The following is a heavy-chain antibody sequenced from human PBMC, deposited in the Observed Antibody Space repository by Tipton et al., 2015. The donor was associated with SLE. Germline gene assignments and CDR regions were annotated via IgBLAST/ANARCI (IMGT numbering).Heavy chain of an antibody. Sequence: SLRLSCAASGFTFSSYGMSWVRQAPGKGLEWVSGISGSGANTYYADSVKGRFTISRDNSKRTLNLQMNSLRAEDTVVYYCARDRGRDYDTLTGYRRHWGQGTLVAASS. D-gene: IGHD3-9*01. CDR2: ISGSGANT. V-gene: IGHV3-23*01. CDR1: GFTFSSYG. J-gene: IGHJ4*02. CDR3: ARDRGRDYDTLTGYRRH.